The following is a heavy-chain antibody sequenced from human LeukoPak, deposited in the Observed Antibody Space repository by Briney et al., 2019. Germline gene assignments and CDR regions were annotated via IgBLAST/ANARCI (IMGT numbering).Heavy chain of an antibody. V-gene: IGHV1-69*04. CDR1: GGTFSSYA. J-gene: IGHJ4*02. Sequence: SVKVSCKASGGTFSSYAISWVRQAPGQGLEWMGRIIPILGIANYAQKFQGRVTITADKSTSTAYMELSSLRSEDTAVYYCARAISYSSSWYHSPFDYWGQGTLVTVSS. CDR2: IIPILGIA. D-gene: IGHD6-13*01. CDR3: ARAISYSSSWYHSPFDY.